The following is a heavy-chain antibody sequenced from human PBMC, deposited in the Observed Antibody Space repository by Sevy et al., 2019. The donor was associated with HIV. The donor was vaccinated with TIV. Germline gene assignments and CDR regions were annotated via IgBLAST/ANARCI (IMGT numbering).Heavy chain of an antibody. CDR3: VRGADYYDRGGANCDS. CDR2: IWYDGSSE. J-gene: IGHJ4*02. D-gene: IGHD3-22*01. V-gene: IGHV3-33*01. CDR1: GFSFSKYG. Sequence: GGSLRLSCAASGFSFSKYGMHWVRQAPGKGLEWVALIWYDGSSEYYADSVKGLFTISRDNSNNTLYLQVNSLRAEDTAVYYCVRGADYYDRGGANCDSWGQGTLVTVSS.